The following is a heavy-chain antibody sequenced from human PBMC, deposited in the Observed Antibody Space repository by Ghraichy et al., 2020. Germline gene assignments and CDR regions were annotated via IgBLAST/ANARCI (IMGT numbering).Heavy chain of an antibody. J-gene: IGHJ6*03. CDR2: ISGSGGST. CDR3: AKAGQSYYYYYMDV. V-gene: IGHV3-23*01. Sequence: GVLRLSCAASGFTFSSYAMSWVRQAPGKGLEWVSAISGSGGSTYYADSVKGRFTISRDNSKNTLYLQMNSLRAEDTAVYYCAKAGQSYYYYYMDVWGKGTTVTVSS. CDR1: GFTFSSYA.